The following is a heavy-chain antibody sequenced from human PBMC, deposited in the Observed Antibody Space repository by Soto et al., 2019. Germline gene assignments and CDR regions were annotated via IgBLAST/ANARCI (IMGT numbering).Heavy chain of an antibody. CDR2: ISSDGSEK. CDR1: GFTFSNYA. Sequence: GGSLRFSCVASGFTFSNYAMHWVRQAPGKGLGWVAVISSDGSEKYYLDSVRDRFAISRDNSKNTLYLQMNNLRPEDTAMYYCANSWTTLTTGFDFWGQGALVTVSS. D-gene: IGHD4-17*01. CDR3: ANSWTTLTTGFDF. V-gene: IGHV3-30*18. J-gene: IGHJ4*02.